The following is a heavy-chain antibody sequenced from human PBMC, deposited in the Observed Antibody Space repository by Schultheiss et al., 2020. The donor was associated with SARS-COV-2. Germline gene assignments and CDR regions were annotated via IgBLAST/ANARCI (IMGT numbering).Heavy chain of an antibody. CDR2: IYHSGST. J-gene: IGHJ4*02. V-gene: IGHV4-59*01. Sequence: SETLSLTCTVSGGSISDYYWSWIRQPPGKGLEWIGSIYHSGSTYYNPSLKSRVTISVDTSKNQFSLKLSSVTAADTAVYYCAGMGATRQFDYWGQGTLVTVSS. D-gene: IGHD1-26*01. CDR3: AGMGATRQFDY. CDR1: GGSISDYY.